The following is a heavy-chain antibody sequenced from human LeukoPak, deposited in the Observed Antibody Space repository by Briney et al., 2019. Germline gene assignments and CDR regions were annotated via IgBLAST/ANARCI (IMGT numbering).Heavy chain of an antibody. V-gene: IGHV4-38-2*02. CDR3: ARLGRSSWFFDY. D-gene: IGHD6-13*01. Sequence: SETLSLTCTVSGYSISSGYYWGWIRQPPGKGLEWIGSIYHSGSTYYNPSLNSRVTISVDTSKNQFSLKLSSVTAADTAIYYCARLGRSSWFFDYWGQGTLVTVSS. CDR1: GYSISSGYY. CDR2: IYHSGST. J-gene: IGHJ4*02.